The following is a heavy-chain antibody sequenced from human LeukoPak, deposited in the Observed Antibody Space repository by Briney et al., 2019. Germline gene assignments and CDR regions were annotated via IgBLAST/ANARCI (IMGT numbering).Heavy chain of an antibody. CDR1: GGSFSGYY. V-gene: IGHV4-34*01. Sequence: SETLSLTWAVDGGSFSGYYCSWIRQPPGKGLELSGEINHSGSTNYKSSLKSRGTISADTSKNQFSLQLSSVTAADTAVYYCARGIDDCRTTTCYLGAFDIWGQGTMVTVSS. CDR2: INHSGST. CDR3: ARGIDDCRTTTCYLGAFDI. D-gene: IGHD2-2*01. J-gene: IGHJ3*02.